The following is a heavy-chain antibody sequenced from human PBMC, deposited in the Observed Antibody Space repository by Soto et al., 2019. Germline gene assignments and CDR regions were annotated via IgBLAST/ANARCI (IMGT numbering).Heavy chain of an antibody. J-gene: IGHJ6*02. CDR2: ISPYNGNT. Sequence: QVQMLQSGAEVKKPGASVKVSCKASGYTVTSYGISWVRQAPGQGLEWMGWISPYNGNTNYAQKLQGRVTMTTDTSTSKAYMDLRSLRSDDTDVYYCQRDSPHSGGNYYYYYGMDGWGQGTTVTVYS. CDR1: GYTVTSYG. CDR3: QRDSPHSGGNYYYYYGMDG. D-gene: IGHD6-19*01. V-gene: IGHV1-18*01.